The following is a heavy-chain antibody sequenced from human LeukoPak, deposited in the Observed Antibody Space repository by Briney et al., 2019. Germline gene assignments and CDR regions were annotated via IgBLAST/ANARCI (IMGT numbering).Heavy chain of an antibody. CDR1: GGSISSYY. D-gene: IGHD6-13*01. CDR3: ARIAAAGTGLLAYFDY. J-gene: IGHJ4*02. CDR2: IYTSGST. V-gene: IGHV4-4*07. Sequence: SETLSLTRNVSGGSISSYYWSWIRQPAGKGLEWIGRIYTSGSTNYNPSLKSRVTMSVDTSKNQFSLKLSSVTAADTAVYYCARIAAAGTGLLAYFDYWGQGTLVTVSS.